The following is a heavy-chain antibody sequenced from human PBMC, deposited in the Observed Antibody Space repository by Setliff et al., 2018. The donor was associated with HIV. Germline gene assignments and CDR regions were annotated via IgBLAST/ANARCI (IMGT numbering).Heavy chain of an antibody. J-gene: IGHJ3*02. CDR3: ASKVHCTNGVCLDAFDI. Sequence: ASVKVPCKASGYTFTAYYIHWVRQAPGQGLEWMGRINPNSGSTNYAQNFEGGVTMTRDTSVSTAYMELSRLRSDDTAVYYCASKVHCTNGVCLDAFDIWGQGTMVTVS. D-gene: IGHD2-8*01. V-gene: IGHV1-2*06. CDR1: GYTFTAYY. CDR2: INPNSGST.